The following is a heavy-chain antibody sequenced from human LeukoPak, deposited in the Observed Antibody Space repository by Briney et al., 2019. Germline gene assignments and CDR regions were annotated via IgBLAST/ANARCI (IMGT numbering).Heavy chain of an antibody. CDR1: GYSINSGYY. V-gene: IGHV4-38-2*02. D-gene: IGHD3-10*01. CDR3: AREKGYMVRGKLGY. CDR2: IYHSGST. Sequence: SETLSLTCTVSGYSINSGYYWGWIRQPPGKGLEWIGSIYHSGSTYYNPSLKSRVTISVDTSKNQFSLKLSSVTAADTAVYYCAREKGYMVRGKLGYWGQGTLVTVSS. J-gene: IGHJ4*02.